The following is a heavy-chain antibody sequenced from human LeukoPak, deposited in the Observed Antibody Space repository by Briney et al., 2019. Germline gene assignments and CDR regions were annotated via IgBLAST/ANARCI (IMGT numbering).Heavy chain of an antibody. CDR2: VLPLFGTA. Sequence: ASVKVSCKASVGTFINFALSWVRQAPGQGLEWVGRVLPLFGTANYAQKFQGRVTITADKSTSTGYMELSSLRSEDTAVYYCAGLKVDYSGSAGYYYLDYWGQGTLVTVSS. V-gene: IGHV1-69*06. CDR3: AGLKVDYSGSAGYYYLDY. D-gene: IGHD3-22*01. CDR1: VGTFINFA. J-gene: IGHJ4*02.